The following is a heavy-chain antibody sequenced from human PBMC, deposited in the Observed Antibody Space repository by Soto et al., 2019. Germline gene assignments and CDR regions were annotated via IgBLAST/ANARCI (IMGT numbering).Heavy chain of an antibody. D-gene: IGHD2-2*01. CDR3: ARDPAPVGYCGLDV. CDR1: GFTFSSSW. Sequence: PGGSLRLSCAASGFTFSSSWMTWVRQAPGKGLAWVANIKEDGSEKYYVGSVKGRFTISRDNTNESLYLQMNSLRAEDTAVYYCARDPAPVGYCGLDVWGQGTTVTVSS. CDR2: IKEDGSEK. V-gene: IGHV3-7*01. J-gene: IGHJ6*02.